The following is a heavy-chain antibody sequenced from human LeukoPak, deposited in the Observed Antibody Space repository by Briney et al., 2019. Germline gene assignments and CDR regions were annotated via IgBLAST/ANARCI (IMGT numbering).Heavy chain of an antibody. V-gene: IGHV3-74*01. CDR2: INSDGSSP. D-gene: IGHD4-17*01. CDR3: ARGGTTVTTAIDY. J-gene: IGHJ4*02. Sequence: GGSLRLSCAASGFTFSTYWMHWVRQAPGRGVLWVSRINSDGSSPSYADSVKGRFTISRDNAKNTLYLQMNGLRAEDTAVYYCARGGTTVTTAIDYWGQGPWSPSPQ. CDR1: GFTFSTYW.